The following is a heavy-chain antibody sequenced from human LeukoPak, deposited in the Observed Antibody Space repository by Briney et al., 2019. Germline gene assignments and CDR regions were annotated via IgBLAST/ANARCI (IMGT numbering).Heavy chain of an antibody. CDR1: GFTFSNYA. CDR3: AKDSGNSGWYVDY. D-gene: IGHD6-19*01. Sequence: GGSLRLSCAASGFTFSNYAMRWIRQAPGRGLEWVSTISGGRGTTFYADSVKGRVTISRDNSKNTLYLQMNSLRDEDTAVYYCAKDSGNSGWYVDYWGQGTLATVSS. J-gene: IGHJ4*02. CDR2: ISGGRGTT. V-gene: IGHV3-23*01.